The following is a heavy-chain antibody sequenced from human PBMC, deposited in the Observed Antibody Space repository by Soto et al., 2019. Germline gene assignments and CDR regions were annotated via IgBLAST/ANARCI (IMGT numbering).Heavy chain of an antibody. Sequence: SETLSLTCAVYGGSFSGYYWSWIRQPPGKGLEWIGEINHSGSTNYNPSLKSRVTISVDTSKNQFSLKLSSVTAADTAVYYCAREMERDGYKYFDYWGQGTLVTVSS. J-gene: IGHJ4*02. D-gene: IGHD5-12*01. V-gene: IGHV4-34*01. CDR3: AREMERDGYKYFDY. CDR2: INHSGST. CDR1: GGSFSGYY.